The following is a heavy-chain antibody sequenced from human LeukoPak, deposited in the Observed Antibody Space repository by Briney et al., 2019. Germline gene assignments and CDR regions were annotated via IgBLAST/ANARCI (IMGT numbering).Heavy chain of an antibody. Sequence: GASLRLSCAASGYTFSSYSMSWVRLPPGKGLQWVSSLSTSGGNTYYADSVRGRFAISRDNSQNTLYLQMDSLRAEDTAVYYCAKRSGASTHYFDYWGQGALLTVSS. V-gene: IGHV3-23*01. D-gene: IGHD6-19*01. J-gene: IGHJ4*02. CDR2: LSTSGGNT. CDR3: AKRSGASTHYFDY. CDR1: GYTFSSYS.